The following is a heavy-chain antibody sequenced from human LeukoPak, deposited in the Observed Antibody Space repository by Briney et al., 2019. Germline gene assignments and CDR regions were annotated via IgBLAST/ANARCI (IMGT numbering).Heavy chain of an antibody. CDR3: ARSKKACSSTSCYGDGMDV. CDR1: GSTFSSYA. J-gene: IGHJ6*02. Sequence: PGGSLRLSCAASGSTFSSYAMSWVRQAPGKGLEWVSAISGSGGSTYYADSVKGRFTISRDNSKNTLYLQMNSLRAEDTAVYYCARSKKACSSTSCYGDGMDVWGQGTTVTVSS. V-gene: IGHV3-23*01. D-gene: IGHD2-2*01. CDR2: ISGSGGST.